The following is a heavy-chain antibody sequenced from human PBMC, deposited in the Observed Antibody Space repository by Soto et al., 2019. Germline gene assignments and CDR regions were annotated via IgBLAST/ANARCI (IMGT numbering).Heavy chain of an antibody. CDR1: GGTFSSYT. CDR3: ARERRRGGFDY. CDR2: IIPILALA. J-gene: IGHJ4*02. D-gene: IGHD3-10*01. V-gene: IGHV1-69*08. Sequence: QVQLVQSGAEVKKPGSSVKVSCKASGGTFSSYTISWVRQAPGQGLEWMGRIIPILALANYAQKFQGRVTITADKSTSTAYMELSSLRSEDTAVYYCARERRRGGFDYWGQGTLVTVSS.